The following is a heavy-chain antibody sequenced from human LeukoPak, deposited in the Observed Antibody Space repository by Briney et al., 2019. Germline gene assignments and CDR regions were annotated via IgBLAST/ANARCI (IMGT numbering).Heavy chain of an antibody. CDR3: ARDGDYGDYEC. CDR2: IHSSGST. D-gene: IGHD4-17*01. J-gene: IGHJ4*02. Sequence: TLSLTCAVSGGSISSGSYYWSWIRQPAGKGLEWIGRIHSSGSTNYNPSLKSRVSISADTSKNQFSLKLTSVTAADTAVYYCARDGDYGDYECWGQGTLVTVTS. CDR1: GGSISSGSYY. V-gene: IGHV4-61*02.